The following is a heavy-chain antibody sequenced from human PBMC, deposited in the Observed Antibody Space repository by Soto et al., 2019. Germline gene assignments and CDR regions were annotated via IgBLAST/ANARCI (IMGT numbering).Heavy chain of an antibody. CDR2: IYYSGST. CDR1: GGSISSYY. CDR3: ARGVHDFWSGYYSPYYYYGMDV. Sequence: SETLSLTCTVSGGSISSYYWSWIRQPPGKGLEWIGYIYYSGSTNYNPSLKSRVTISVDTSKNQFSLKLSSVTAADTAVYYCARGVHDFWSGYYSPYYYYGMDVWGQGTTVTVSS. D-gene: IGHD3-3*01. J-gene: IGHJ6*02. V-gene: IGHV4-59*01.